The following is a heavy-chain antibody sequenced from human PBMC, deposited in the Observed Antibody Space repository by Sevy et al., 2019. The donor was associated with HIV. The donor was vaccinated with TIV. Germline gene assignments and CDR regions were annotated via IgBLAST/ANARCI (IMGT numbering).Heavy chain of an antibody. CDR2: IYRGGNK. CDR1: GFTVSNNY. D-gene: IGHD1-26*01. V-gene: IGHV3-53*01. CDR3: ARAYRVTSMDV. Sequence: GGSLRLSCTVSGFTVSNNYMSWVRQAPGKGLEWVSGIYRGGNKYYEDSVKGRFTISRDNSKNNLYLQMTSLTAEDTAIYYCARAYRVTSMDVWGKGTMVTVSS. J-gene: IGHJ6*04.